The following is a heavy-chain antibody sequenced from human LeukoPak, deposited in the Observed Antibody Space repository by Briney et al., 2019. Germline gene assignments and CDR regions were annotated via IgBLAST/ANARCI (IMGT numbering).Heavy chain of an antibody. Sequence: GGSLRLSCAASGFTFRSYAMHWVRQAPGKGLEWVALISADGDITYYADSVKGRFTISRDNAKNSLYLQMNSLRAEDTAVYYCARLNGGFDYWGQGTLVTVSS. D-gene: IGHD1-1*01. CDR1: GFTFRSYA. J-gene: IGHJ4*02. V-gene: IGHV3-30*04. CDR2: ISADGDIT. CDR3: ARLNGGFDY.